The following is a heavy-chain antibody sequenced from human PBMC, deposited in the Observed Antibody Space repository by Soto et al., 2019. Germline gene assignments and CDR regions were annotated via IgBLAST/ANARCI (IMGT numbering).Heavy chain of an antibody. CDR2: INTYNGNR. J-gene: IGHJ4*02. Sequence: QVQLVQSGAELRKPGASVKVSCKASGYSFSSYGINWVRQAPGQGLEWMGWINTYNGNRNYAQKFEDRVTMTTATSTNTVYMELRILKSDDTAIYFCARDSLRGYDSSGFYSWGQGTLVTVSS. D-gene: IGHD3-22*01. CDR1: GYSFSSYG. V-gene: IGHV1-18*01. CDR3: ARDSLRGYDSSGFYS.